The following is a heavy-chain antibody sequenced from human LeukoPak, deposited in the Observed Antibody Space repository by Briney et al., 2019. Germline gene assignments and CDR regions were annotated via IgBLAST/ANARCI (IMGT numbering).Heavy chain of an antibody. CDR3: ARFYASGSSFDY. CDR2: IFHSGST. D-gene: IGHD3-10*01. J-gene: IGHJ4*02. V-gene: IGHV4-30-2*01. Sequence: SQTLSLTCAVSGGSINSGGYSWSWIRQPPGEGLEWIGYIFHSGSTYYNPSLKSRVTISVDRSKNQFSLKLSSVTAADTGVYYCARFYASGSSFDYWGQGTLVTVSS. CDR1: GGSINSGGYS.